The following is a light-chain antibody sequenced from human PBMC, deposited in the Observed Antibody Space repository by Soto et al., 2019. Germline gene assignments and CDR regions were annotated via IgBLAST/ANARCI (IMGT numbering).Light chain of an antibody. Sequence: DIQLTQSPSSLSASVGDRVTITCRASQDISRYLAWYQQKPGRAPNLLIYAASTLQSGVPSRFSGSGSGTDFTLTISSLQPEDFATYYCQQLITYPFTFGPGTKVDIK. V-gene: IGKV1-9*01. CDR1: QDISRY. CDR3: QQLITYPFT. J-gene: IGKJ3*01. CDR2: AAS.